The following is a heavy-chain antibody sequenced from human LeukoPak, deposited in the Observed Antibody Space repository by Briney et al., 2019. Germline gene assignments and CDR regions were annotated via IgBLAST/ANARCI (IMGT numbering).Heavy chain of an antibody. CDR3: AKDRDLAS. J-gene: IGHJ5*02. V-gene: IGHV3-21*01. CDR1: GFTFSDCN. CDR2: ITSTGTDT. Sequence: GGSLRLSCAASGFTFSDCNMNWVRQAPGKGLEWVSSITSTGTDTYYADSVRGRFTISRDNAKNSLYLQMISLRAEDTAVYYCAKDRDLASWGQGTLVTVSS.